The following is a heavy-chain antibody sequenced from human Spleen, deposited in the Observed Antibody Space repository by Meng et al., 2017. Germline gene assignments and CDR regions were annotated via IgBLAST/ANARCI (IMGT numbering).Heavy chain of an antibody. Sequence: GGSLRLSCAASGFTFSSYGMHWVRQAPGKGLEWVATISYDGSIKYYADSVKGRFTISRDNSKNTLFLQMNSLRGDDTAVYYCARGPEYYYDSSGTYDYWGQGTLVTVSS. CDR3: ARGPEYYYDSSGTYDY. CDR1: GFTFSSYG. J-gene: IGHJ4*02. V-gene: IGHV3-30*06. D-gene: IGHD3-22*01. CDR2: ISYDGSIK.